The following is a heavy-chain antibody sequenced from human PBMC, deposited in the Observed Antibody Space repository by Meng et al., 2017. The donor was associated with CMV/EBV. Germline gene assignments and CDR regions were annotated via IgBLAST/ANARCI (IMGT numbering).Heavy chain of an antibody. J-gene: IGHJ4*02. CDR3: TTASQYYDFWSGYHFDY. V-gene: IGHV3-15*01. CDR1: GFTFSNAW. D-gene: IGHD3-3*01. CDR2: IKSKTDGGTT. Sequence: GGSLRLSCAASGFTFSNAWMSWVRQAPGKGLEWVGRIKSKTDGGTTDYAAPVKGRFTISRDDSKNTLFLQMKGLKTEDTAVYYCTTASQYYDFWSGYHFDYWGQGTLVTVSS.